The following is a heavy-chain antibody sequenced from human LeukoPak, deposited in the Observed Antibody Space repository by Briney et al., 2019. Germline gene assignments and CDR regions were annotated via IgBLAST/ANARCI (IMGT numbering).Heavy chain of an antibody. D-gene: IGHD5-12*01. CDR2: IYYSGST. CDR3: ASGYSGYDSTAFDY. J-gene: IGHJ4*02. V-gene: IGHV4-39*01. Sequence: PSETLSLTCTVSGGSISSSSYYWGWIRQPPGKGLEWIGSIYYSGSTYYNPSLKSRVTISVGTSKNQFSLKLSSVTAADTAVYYCASGYSGYDSTAFDYWGQGILVTVSS. CDR1: GGSISSSSYY.